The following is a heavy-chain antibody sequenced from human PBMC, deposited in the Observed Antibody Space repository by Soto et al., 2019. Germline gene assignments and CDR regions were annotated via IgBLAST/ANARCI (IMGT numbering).Heavy chain of an antibody. CDR2: INAGNGNT. V-gene: IGHV1-3*01. Sequence: ASVKVSCKASGYTFTSYAMHWVRQAPGQRLEWMGWINAGNGNTKYSQKFQGRVTITRDTSASTAYMELSSLRSEDTAVYYCARDSLRVGLYCSSTSCSNDAFDIWGQGTMVTVSS. CDR3: ARDSLRVGLYCSSTSCSNDAFDI. D-gene: IGHD2-2*01. CDR1: GYTFTSYA. J-gene: IGHJ3*02.